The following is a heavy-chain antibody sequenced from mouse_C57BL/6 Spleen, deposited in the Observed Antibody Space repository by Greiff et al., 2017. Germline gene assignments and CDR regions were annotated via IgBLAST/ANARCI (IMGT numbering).Heavy chain of an antibody. J-gene: IGHJ3*01. CDR3: ARDGGGLRQFAY. CDR1: GFTFSSYA. CDR2: LSDGCSYT. Sequence: EVQGVESGGGLVKPGGSLKLSCAASGFTFSSYAMSWVRQTPEKRLEWVATLSDGCSYTYYPDNVKGRFTSSRDNAKNNLYLQMSHLKSEDTAMYYCARDGGGLRQFAYWGQGTLVTVSA. D-gene: IGHD2-4*01. V-gene: IGHV5-4*01.